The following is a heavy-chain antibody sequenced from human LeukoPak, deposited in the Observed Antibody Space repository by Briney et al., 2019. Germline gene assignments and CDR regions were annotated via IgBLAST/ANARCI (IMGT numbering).Heavy chain of an antibody. Sequence: TGGSLRLSCAASRFTFDDYAMHWVRQAPGKGLEWVSLITWDGGSTYYGDSVKGRFTISRDNSKNSLFLQMNSLRPEDTALYYCVKDSAAAGTFDHFDYWGQGTLVTVSS. CDR2: ITWDGGST. D-gene: IGHD6-13*01. CDR1: RFTFDDYA. V-gene: IGHV3-43D*03. J-gene: IGHJ4*02. CDR3: VKDSAAAGTFDHFDY.